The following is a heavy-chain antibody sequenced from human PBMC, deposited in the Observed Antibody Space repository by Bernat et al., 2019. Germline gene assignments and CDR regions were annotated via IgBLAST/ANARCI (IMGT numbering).Heavy chain of an antibody. CDR2: INWNGGST. Sequence: EVQLVESGGGLAQPGGSLRLSCAASGFTFSSYWMHWVRQTPGKGLEWVSGINWNGGSTGYADSVKGRFTISRDNAKNSLYLQMNSLRAEDMALYYCARGGRGGSGSYYNYYYYGMDVWGQGTTVTVSS. CDR1: GFTFSSYW. J-gene: IGHJ6*02. V-gene: IGHV3-20*04. CDR3: ARGGRGGSGSYYNYYYYGMDV. D-gene: IGHD3-10*01.